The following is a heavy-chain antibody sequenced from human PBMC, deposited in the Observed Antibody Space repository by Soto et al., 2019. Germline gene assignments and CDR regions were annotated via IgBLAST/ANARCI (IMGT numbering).Heavy chain of an antibody. Sequence: QVQLVQSGGEVKKPGASVKVSCKASGYTFTSYGISWVRQAPGQGLEWMGWISAYNGDTNYPQKLQGRVTMTIDTSTNTAYRDLRSLRADDTAVYYCARAATNLAPDQLERVGGYYYYYMDVWGKGTTVTVSS. D-gene: IGHD1-1*01. CDR2: ISAYNGDT. J-gene: IGHJ6*03. V-gene: IGHV1-18*01. CDR3: ARAATNLAPDQLERVGGYYYYYMDV. CDR1: GYTFTSYG.